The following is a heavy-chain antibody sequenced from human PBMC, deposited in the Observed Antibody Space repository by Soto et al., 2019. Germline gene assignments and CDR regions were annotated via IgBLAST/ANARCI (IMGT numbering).Heavy chain of an antibody. J-gene: IGHJ5*02. Sequence: SQTLSLTCAISGDSVSSNTASWNWIRQSPSRGLEWLGRTYFRPKWYNDYAVSVNSRIIINPDTSNNQFSLQLNSLRAEDTAVYYCAKDRDWIQGPYNWFDPWGQGTLVTVSS. V-gene: IGHV6-1*01. CDR2: TYFRPKWYN. CDR1: GDSVSSNTAS. D-gene: IGHD5-18*01. CDR3: AKDRDWIQGPYNWFDP.